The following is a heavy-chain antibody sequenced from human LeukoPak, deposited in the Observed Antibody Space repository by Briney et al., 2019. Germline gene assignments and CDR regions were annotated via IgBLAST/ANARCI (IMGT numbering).Heavy chain of an antibody. D-gene: IGHD2-2*01. Sequence: ASVKVSCKASGYTFTSYHMHWVRQAPGQGLEWMGIINPSGGSTSYAQKFQGRVTMTRDTSTSTVYMELSSLRSEDTAVYYCARALRGYCSSTSCTLGDWFDPWGQGTLVTVSS. CDR1: GYTFTSYH. CDR2: INPSGGST. J-gene: IGHJ5*02. V-gene: IGHV1-46*01. CDR3: ARALRGYCSSTSCTLGDWFDP.